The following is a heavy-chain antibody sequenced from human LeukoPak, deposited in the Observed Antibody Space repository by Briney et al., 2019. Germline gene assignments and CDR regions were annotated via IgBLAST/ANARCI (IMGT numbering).Heavy chain of an antibody. V-gene: IGHV3-23*01. D-gene: IGHD1-14*01. CDR1: GFTLSSHA. CDR2: ISGSGDGT. Sequence: GGSLRLSCTASGFTLSSHAMSWVRQAPGKGLEWVSAISGSGDGTYYADSVKGRFTISRDNSKNTLYLQMISLRAEDTAVYYCAKALVRFNRVFDYWGQGTLVTVSS. J-gene: IGHJ4*02. CDR3: AKALVRFNRVFDY.